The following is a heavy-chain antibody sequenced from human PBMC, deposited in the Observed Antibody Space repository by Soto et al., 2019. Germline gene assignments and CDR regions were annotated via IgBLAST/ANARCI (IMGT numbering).Heavy chain of an antibody. CDR1: GFTFGSYS. D-gene: IGHD2-21*02. V-gene: IGHV3-48*01. CDR3: ARDWRAPLVATAMPYYMDV. CDR2: IISSSGVI. Sequence: EVQLVESGGGLVQPGGSLRLSCAASGFTFGSYSMNWVRQAPGKGLEWVSFIISSSGVIYYADSVKGRFTISRDNAKNSLYLQMNSLRAEDTAVYYCARDWRAPLVATAMPYYMDVWGKGTTVTVSS. J-gene: IGHJ6*03.